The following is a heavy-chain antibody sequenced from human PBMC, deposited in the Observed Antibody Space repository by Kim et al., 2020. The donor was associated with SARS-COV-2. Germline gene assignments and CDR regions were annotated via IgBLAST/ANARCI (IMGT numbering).Heavy chain of an antibody. V-gene: IGHV6-1*01. J-gene: IGHJ5*02. D-gene: IGHD2-15*01. CDR3: ARDPDNTGWFDP. Sequence: DYAVSGKSRITINPDTSKNQCSLQLNSVTPEDTAVYYCARDPDNTGWFDPWGQGTLVTVSS.